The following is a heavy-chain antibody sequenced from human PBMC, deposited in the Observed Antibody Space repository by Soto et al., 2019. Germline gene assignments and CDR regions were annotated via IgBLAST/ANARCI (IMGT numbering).Heavy chain of an antibody. Sequence: SETLSLTCTVSGVPISTDDYYWTWIRQPPGKGLEWIGYIYYSGSTYYNWSLKSRVTISIDTSKNQFSLKLSSVTAADTAVYYCAREPLSYGMDVWGQGTTVTVSS. V-gene: IGHV4-30-4*02. J-gene: IGHJ6*02. CDR3: AREPLSYGMDV. CDR2: IYYSGST. CDR1: GVPISTDDYY.